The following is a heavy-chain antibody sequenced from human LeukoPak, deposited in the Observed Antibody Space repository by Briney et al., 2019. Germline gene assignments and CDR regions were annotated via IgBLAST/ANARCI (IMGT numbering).Heavy chain of an antibody. CDR2: IYYSGST. Sequence: SETLSLTCTVSGGFISSYYWSWIRQPPGKGLEWIGYIYYSGSTKYNPSLKSRVTISVDTSKNQFSLKLSSVTAADTAVYYCARSGSGWYSLDYWGQGTLVTVSS. V-gene: IGHV4-59*08. J-gene: IGHJ4*02. D-gene: IGHD6-19*01. CDR1: GGFISSYY. CDR3: ARSGSGWYSLDY.